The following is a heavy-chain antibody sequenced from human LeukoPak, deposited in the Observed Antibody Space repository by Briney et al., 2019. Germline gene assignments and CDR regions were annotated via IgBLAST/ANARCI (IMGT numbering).Heavy chain of an antibody. Sequence: ASVKVSCKASGYTFSSYGITWVRQAPGQGLEWMGGIIPIFGTANYAQKFQGRVTITADESTSTAYMELRSLRSEDTAVYYCARGNGYADYWGQGTLVTVSS. CDR2: IIPIFGTA. CDR3: ARGNGYADY. J-gene: IGHJ4*02. CDR1: GYTFSSYG. D-gene: IGHD5-12*01. V-gene: IGHV1-69*13.